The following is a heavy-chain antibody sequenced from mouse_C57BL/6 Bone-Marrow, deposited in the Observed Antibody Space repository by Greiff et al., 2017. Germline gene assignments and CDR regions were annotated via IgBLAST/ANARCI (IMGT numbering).Heavy chain of an antibody. Sequence: QVQLKESGAELARPGASVKLSCKASGYTFTSYGISWVKQRTGQGLEWIGEIYPRSGNTYYNEKFKGTATLTADKSSSTAHMELRSLTSEDSAVYFCESCGVYYAMGNWGQGTSVTVTS. CDR1: GYTFTSYG. J-gene: IGHJ4*01. CDR3: ESCGVYYAMGN. CDR2: IYPRSGNT. V-gene: IGHV1-81*01.